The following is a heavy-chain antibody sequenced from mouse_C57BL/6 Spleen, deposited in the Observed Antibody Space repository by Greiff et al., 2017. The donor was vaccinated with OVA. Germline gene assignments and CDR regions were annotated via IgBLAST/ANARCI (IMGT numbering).Heavy chain of an antibody. D-gene: IGHD2-4*01. J-gene: IGHJ3*01. CDR1: GFTFSSYA. CDR2: ISDGGSYT. CDR3: ARAGDDYDGFAY. Sequence: DVQLVESGGGLVKPGGSLKLSCAASGFTFSSYAMSWVRQTPEKRLEWVATISDGGSYTYYPDNVKGRFTISRDNAKNNLYLQMSHLKSEDTAMYYCARAGDDYDGFAYWGQGTLVTVSA. V-gene: IGHV5-4*01.